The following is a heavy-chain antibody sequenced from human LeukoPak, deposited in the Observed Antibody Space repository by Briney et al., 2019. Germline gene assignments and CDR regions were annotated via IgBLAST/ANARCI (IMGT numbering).Heavy chain of an antibody. D-gene: IGHD6-6*01. CDR1: GFTFSSYS. CDR2: ISSSSSYI. J-gene: IGHJ4*02. CDR3: AKTVGYSSSSGPDY. Sequence: KPGGSLRLSCAASGFTFSSYSMNWVRQAPGKGLEWVSSISSSSSYIYYADSLKGRFTISRDNAKNSLYLQMNSLRAEDTAVYYCAKTVGYSSSSGPDYWGQGTLVTVSS. V-gene: IGHV3-21*01.